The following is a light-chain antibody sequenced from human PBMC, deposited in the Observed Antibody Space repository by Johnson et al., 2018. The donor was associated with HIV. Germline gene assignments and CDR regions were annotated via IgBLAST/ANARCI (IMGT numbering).Light chain of an antibody. CDR2: KND. Sequence: QSVLTQPPSVSAAPGQKVTISCSGSSSTIGNNDVSWYQLLPGTAPKLLIYKNDQRPSGIPDRFSASKSGTSATLDITGLQTGDEADYYCGTWDSSLGAHYVFGTGTKVTVL. CDR1: SSTIGNND. V-gene: IGLV1-51*02. J-gene: IGLJ1*01. CDR3: GTWDSSLGAHYV.